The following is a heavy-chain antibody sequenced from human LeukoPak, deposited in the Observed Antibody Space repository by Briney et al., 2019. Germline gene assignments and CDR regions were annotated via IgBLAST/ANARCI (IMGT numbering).Heavy chain of an antibody. CDR3: ARNLIPEQLVLNF. V-gene: IGHV4-59*01. CDR1: GGSISNYY. CDR2: IYYTGST. J-gene: IGHJ4*02. D-gene: IGHD6-13*01. Sequence: PSETLSLTCTVSGGSISNYYWNWIRQPPGKGLEWIGYIYYTGSTNYNPSLKSRVTVSVDTSKNQFSLNLRSVTPEDTAVYYCARNLIPEQLVLNFWGQGTLVTASS.